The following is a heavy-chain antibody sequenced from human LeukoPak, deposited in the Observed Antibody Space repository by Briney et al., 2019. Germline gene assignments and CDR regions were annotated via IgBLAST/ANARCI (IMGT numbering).Heavy chain of an antibody. CDR3: ARYCSSTSSYIVTNWFDP. V-gene: IGHV3-21*01. Sequence: PGGSLRLSCAASGFTFSSYSMNWVRQAPGKGLEWVSSISSSSSYIYYADSVKGRFTISRDNAKNSLYLQMNSLRAEDTAVYYCARYCSSTSSYIVTNWFDPWGQGPLVTVS. CDR1: GFTFSSYS. CDR2: ISSSSSYI. J-gene: IGHJ5*02. D-gene: IGHD2-2*02.